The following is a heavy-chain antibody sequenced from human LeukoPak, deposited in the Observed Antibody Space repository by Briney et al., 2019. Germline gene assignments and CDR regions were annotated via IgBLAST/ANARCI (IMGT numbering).Heavy chain of an antibody. V-gene: IGHV1-2*06. CDR3: ARADEDSSGWYLFDY. CDR2: INPNSGGT. CDR1: GYTFTGYY. Sequence: ASVKVSCKASGYTFTGYYMHWVRQAPGQGPEWMGRINPNSGGTNYAQKFQGRVTMTRDTSISTAYMELSRLRSDDTAVYYCARADEDSSGWYLFDYWGQGTLVTVSS. D-gene: IGHD6-19*01. J-gene: IGHJ4*02.